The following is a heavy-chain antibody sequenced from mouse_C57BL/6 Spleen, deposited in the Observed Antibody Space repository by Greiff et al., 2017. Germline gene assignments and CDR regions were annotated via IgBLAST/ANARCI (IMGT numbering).Heavy chain of an antibody. V-gene: IGHV1-55*01. CDR1: GYTFTSSW. CDR3: ARGGYYGSSSWYFEV. Sequence: VQLQQPGAELVKPGASVKMSCKASGYTFTSSWLTWVKQRPGQGLEWIGDIYPGSGSTNYNEKFKSKATLTVDTSSSTAYMQLSSLTSEDSAVYYGARGGYYGSSSWYFEVWGTGTTVTVSS. CDR2: IYPGSGST. D-gene: IGHD1-1*01. J-gene: IGHJ1*03.